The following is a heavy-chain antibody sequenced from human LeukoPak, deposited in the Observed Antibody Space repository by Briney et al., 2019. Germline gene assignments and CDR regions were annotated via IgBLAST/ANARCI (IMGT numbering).Heavy chain of an antibody. CDR3: ARITMVNYWFDP. J-gene: IGHJ5*02. CDR1: GHRFTSNW. Sequence: GESLKISCKGSGHRFTSNWIGWVRQMPGKGLEWMGIIYPGDSDTRYSPSFQGQVTISADKSISTAYLQWSSLKASDTAMYYCARITMVNYWFDPWGQGTLVTVSS. D-gene: IGHD3-10*01. CDR2: IYPGDSDT. V-gene: IGHV5-51*01.